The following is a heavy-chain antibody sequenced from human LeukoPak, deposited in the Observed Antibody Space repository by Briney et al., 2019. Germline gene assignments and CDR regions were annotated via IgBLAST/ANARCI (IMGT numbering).Heavy chain of an antibody. CDR1: GGSFSGYY. D-gene: IGHD6-25*01. CDR2: INHSGST. CDR3: ARKRGYGWFDP. J-gene: IGHJ5*02. V-gene: IGHV4-34*01. Sequence: SETLSLTCAVYGGSFSGYYWSWIRQPPGKGLEWIGEINHSGSTNYNPSLKSRVTISVDTSKNQFSLKLSSVTAADTAVYYCARKRGYGWFDPWGRGTLVTVSS.